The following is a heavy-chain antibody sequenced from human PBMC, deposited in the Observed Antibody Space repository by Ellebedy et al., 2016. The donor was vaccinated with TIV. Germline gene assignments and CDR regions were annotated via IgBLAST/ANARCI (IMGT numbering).Heavy chain of an antibody. D-gene: IGHD6-13*01. CDR3: AKDIAAADYFFDY. Sequence: GGSLRLSXAASGFTFSSYAMHWVRQAPGKGLEWVAVISYDGSNKYYADSVKGRFTISRDNSKNTLYLQMNSLRAEDTAVYYCAKDIAAADYFFDYWGQGTLVTVSS. V-gene: IGHV3-30-3*01. CDR2: ISYDGSNK. CDR1: GFTFSSYA. J-gene: IGHJ4*02.